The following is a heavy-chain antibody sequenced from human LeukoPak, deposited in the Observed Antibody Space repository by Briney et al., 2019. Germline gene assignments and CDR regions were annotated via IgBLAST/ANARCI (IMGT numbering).Heavy chain of an antibody. Sequence: KPSETLSLTCPVTGGSISSYYWSWSRQPPGKGLEWIGYIYYSGSTNYNPSLKRRVTISVDTSKNQFSLKLSSVTAADTAVYYCARTHYDFWSGYLFFDYWGQGTLVTVSS. D-gene: IGHD3-3*01. V-gene: IGHV4-59*01. CDR2: IYYSGST. CDR3: ARTHYDFWSGYLFFDY. J-gene: IGHJ4*02. CDR1: GGSISSYY.